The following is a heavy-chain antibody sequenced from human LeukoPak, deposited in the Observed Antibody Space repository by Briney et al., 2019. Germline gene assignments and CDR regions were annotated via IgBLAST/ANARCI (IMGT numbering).Heavy chain of an antibody. V-gene: IGHV3-30*04. CDR1: GFTFNKYP. CDR3: AREGYCSGGSCWGYFDY. D-gene: IGHD2-15*01. J-gene: IGHJ4*02. Sequence: GGSLRLSCAASGFTFNKYPMHWVRQAPGKGLEWVALISSDGRDNYYADSVKGRFTISRDNSKNTLYLQMSSVRAEDTAVYYCAREGYCSGGSCWGYFDYWGQETLVTVSS. CDR2: ISSDGRDN.